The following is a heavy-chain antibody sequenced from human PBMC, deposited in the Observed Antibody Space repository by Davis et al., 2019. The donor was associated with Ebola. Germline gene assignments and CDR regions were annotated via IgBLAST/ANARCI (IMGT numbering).Heavy chain of an antibody. D-gene: IGHD3-3*01. CDR3: ARDLRFGRYYFDY. J-gene: IGHJ4*02. CDR1: GGTFSSYA. Sequence: AASVTVSCKASGGTFSSYAISWVRQAPGQGLEWMGWINAGNGNTKYSQKFQGRVTITRDTSASTAYMELTSLRSEDTAVYYCARDLRFGRYYFDYWGQGTLVTVSS. V-gene: IGHV1-3*01. CDR2: INAGNGNT.